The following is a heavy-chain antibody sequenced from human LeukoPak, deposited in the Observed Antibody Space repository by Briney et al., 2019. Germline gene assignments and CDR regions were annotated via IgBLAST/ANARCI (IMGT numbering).Heavy chain of an antibody. V-gene: IGHV6-1*01. J-gene: IGHJ4*02. CDR3: AAGGDSFAY. CDR2: TYYMSKWYN. CDR1: RDSPSSNSAA. Sequence: SQTLSLTCAISRDSPSSNSAACNWIRQSPSRGLEWLGRTYYMSKWYNDYAVSVKSLITINPDTYNNHVSLQLNSVTPEDTAVYYSAAGGDSFAYWGQGTLVTVSS. D-gene: IGHD2-21*02.